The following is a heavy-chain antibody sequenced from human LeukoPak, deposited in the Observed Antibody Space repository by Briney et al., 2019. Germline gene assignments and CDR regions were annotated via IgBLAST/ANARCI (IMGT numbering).Heavy chain of an antibody. D-gene: IGHD2-2*01. CDR1: GYTFTSYG. CDR2: ISAYNGNT. J-gene: IGHJ4*02. CDR3: ARRYCSSTSCSVYYSDY. Sequence: ASVKLSCKASGYTFTSYGISWVRQAPGQGLEWMGWISAYNGNTNYAQKLQGRVTMTTDTSTRTAYMELRSLRSDDTAVYYCARRYCSSTSCSVYYSDYWSQGTLVTVHS. V-gene: IGHV1-18*01.